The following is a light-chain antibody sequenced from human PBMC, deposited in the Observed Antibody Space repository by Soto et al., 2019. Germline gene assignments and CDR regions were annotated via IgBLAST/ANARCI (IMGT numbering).Light chain of an antibody. J-gene: IGKJ2*01. CDR2: AAS. Sequence: DIEMTQSPSSLSASVGDRVTMTCRASQGISNYLAWYQQKPAKVPKLLIYAASTLQSGVPSRFSGSGSGTDFTLTISSLQPEDVATYYCQKYNSALYTFGQGTKVDIK. CDR1: QGISNY. CDR3: QKYNSALYT. V-gene: IGKV1-27*01.